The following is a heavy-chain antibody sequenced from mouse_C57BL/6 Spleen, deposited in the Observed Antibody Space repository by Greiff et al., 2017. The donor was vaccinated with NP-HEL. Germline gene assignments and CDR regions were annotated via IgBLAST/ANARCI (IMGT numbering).Heavy chain of an antibody. Sequence: EVHLVESGGGLVKPGGSLKLSCAASGFTFSDYGMHWVRQAPEKGLEWVAYISSGSSTIYYADTVKGRFTISRDNAKNTLFLQMTSLRSEYTAMYYCAKSNWNYAMDYWGQGTSVTVSS. D-gene: IGHD4-1*01. CDR3: AKSNWNYAMDY. V-gene: IGHV5-17*01. CDR1: GFTFSDYG. J-gene: IGHJ4*01. CDR2: ISSGSSTI.